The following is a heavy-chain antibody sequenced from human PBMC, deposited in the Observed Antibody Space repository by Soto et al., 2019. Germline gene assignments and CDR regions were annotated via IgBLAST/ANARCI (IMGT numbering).Heavy chain of an antibody. CDR3: ARDTRLEWLDYYYYGMDV. J-gene: IGHJ6*02. D-gene: IGHD3-3*01. CDR2: IWYDGSNK. CDR1: GFTFSSYG. V-gene: IGHV3-33*01. Sequence: GGSLRLSCAASGFTFSSYGMHWVRQAPGKGLEWVAVIWYDGSNKYYADSVKGRFTISRDNSKNTLYLQMNSLGAEDTAVYYCARDTRLEWLDYYYYGMDVWGQGTTVTVSS.